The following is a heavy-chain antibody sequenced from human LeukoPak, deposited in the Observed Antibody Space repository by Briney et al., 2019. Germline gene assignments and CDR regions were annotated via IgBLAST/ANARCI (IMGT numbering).Heavy chain of an antibody. CDR2: INPNSGGT. CDR3: ARDVDVLWELRV. D-gene: IGHD1-26*01. CDR1: GYTFTGYY. Sequence: SVKVSCKASGYTFTGYYMHWVRQAPGQGLEWMGWINPNSGGTNYAQKFQGRVTMTRDTSISTAYMELSRLRSEDTAVYYCARDVDVLWELRVWGQGTLVTVSS. J-gene: IGHJ4*02. V-gene: IGHV1-2*02.